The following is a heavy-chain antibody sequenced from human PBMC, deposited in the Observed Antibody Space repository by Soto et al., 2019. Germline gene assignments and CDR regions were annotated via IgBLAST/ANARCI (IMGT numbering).Heavy chain of an antibody. CDR1: GYSITRYG. CDR3: ARRARIAIAVPVASLFHFLYV. Sequence: AAVKASCEASGYSITRYGLSWRRQAPGQGIEWMGWISAYNGNTNYAQKLQGRVTMTTDTFTSTAHMELRSLRSDITAVYYCARRARIAIAVPVASLFHFLYVW. D-gene: IGHD2-2*01. V-gene: IGHV1-18*01. J-gene: IGHJ6*01. CDR2: ISAYNGNT.